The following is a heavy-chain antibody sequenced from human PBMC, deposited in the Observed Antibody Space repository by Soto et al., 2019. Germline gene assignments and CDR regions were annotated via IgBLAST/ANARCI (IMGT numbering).Heavy chain of an antibody. J-gene: IGHJ4*02. CDR3: ARDLSKGSTGLKD. Sequence: SVKVSCKDSGGTFSSYASSWLRQAAGGGRGCMGGIIPMFGTANYAQKFQGRVTIDADKSTSTPYMGLISARSEAMAVYYCARDLSKGSTGLKDWGQGTMVTVSS. D-gene: IGHD6-13*01. CDR1: GGTFSSYA. V-gene: IGHV1-69*06. CDR2: IIPMFGTA.